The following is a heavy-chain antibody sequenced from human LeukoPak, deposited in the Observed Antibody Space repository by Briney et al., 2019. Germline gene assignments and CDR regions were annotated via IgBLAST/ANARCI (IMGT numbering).Heavy chain of an antibody. CDR1: GFTFSSYG. CDR2: ISYDGSNK. V-gene: IGHV3-30*18. Sequence: GGSLRLSCAASGFTFSSYGMHWVRQAPGKGLEWVAVISYDGSNKYYADSVKGRFTISRDNSKNTLYLQMNSLRAEDTAVYYCSKDIVVVPAAPDAFDIWGQGTMVTVSS. CDR3: SKDIVVVPAAPDAFDI. J-gene: IGHJ3*02. D-gene: IGHD2-2*01.